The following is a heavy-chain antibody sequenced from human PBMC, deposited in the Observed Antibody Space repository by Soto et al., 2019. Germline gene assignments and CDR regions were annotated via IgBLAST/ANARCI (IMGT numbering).Heavy chain of an antibody. CDR3: AREAGAFDY. Sequence: QVQLVQSGAEVKKPGASVKVSCKASGYTFTSYYMHWVRQAPGQGLEWMGIINPSGGSTSYAQKFQGRVTMTRATSTSTVYMELSSLRSEATAVYSCAREAGAFDYWGQGTLVTVSS. J-gene: IGHJ4*02. V-gene: IGHV1-46*01. CDR2: INPSGGST. D-gene: IGHD6-19*01. CDR1: GYTFTSYY.